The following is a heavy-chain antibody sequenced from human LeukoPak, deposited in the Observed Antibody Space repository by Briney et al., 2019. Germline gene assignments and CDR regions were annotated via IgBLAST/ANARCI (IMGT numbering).Heavy chain of an antibody. V-gene: IGHV5-51*01. CDR3: ARPARSASVSRLDY. Sequence: GESLKISCKGSGYSFTNYWIAWVRQMPGKGLEGMGIVFPGDSNTRYSPSFQGQVTISVDKSIATAYLQWSSLKASDTAMYYCARPARSASVSRLDYWGQGTLVTVSS. CDR2: VFPGDSNT. J-gene: IGHJ4*02. CDR1: GYSFTNYW. D-gene: IGHD3-3*01.